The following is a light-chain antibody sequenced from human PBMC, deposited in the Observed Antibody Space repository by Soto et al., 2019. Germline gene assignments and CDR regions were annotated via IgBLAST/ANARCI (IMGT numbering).Light chain of an antibody. CDR3: VSYTSRSTYV. J-gene: IGLJ1*01. Sequence: QSVLTQPPSASGSPGQSVTISCTGTKNDIGVYDFVSWYQHHPGKAPRLIIYEVVQRPSGVPDRFSGSKSGNTASLTVSGLQAEDEADYYCVSYTSRSTYVFGSGTKVTVL. CDR2: EVV. V-gene: IGLV2-8*01. CDR1: KNDIGVYDF.